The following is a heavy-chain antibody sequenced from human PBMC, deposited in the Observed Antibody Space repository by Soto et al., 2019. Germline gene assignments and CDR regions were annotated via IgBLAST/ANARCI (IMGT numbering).Heavy chain of an antibody. CDR2: ISYDGSNK. J-gene: IGHJ5*02. D-gene: IGHD2-15*01. Sequence: QVQLVESGGGVVQPGRSLRLSCAASGFTFSSYAMHWVRQAPGKGLEWVAVISYDGSNKYYADSVKGRFTISRDNSKNTLYLQMNSLRAEDTAVYYWARDLGYCSGGSCYNWFDPWGQGTLVTVSS. V-gene: IGHV3-30-3*01. CDR1: GFTFSSYA. CDR3: ARDLGYCSGGSCYNWFDP.